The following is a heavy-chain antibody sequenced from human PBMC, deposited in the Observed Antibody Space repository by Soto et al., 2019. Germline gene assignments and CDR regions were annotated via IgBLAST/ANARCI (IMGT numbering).Heavy chain of an antibody. CDR2: ISWNSASI. J-gene: IGHJ3*02. CDR3: AKPLSSGAGVDAFDI. D-gene: IGHD6-19*01. CDR1: GFTFDDYA. V-gene: IGHV3-9*01. Sequence: EVQLVESGGGLVQPGRSLRLSCAASGFTFDDYAMHWVRQAPGKGLEWVSGISWNSASIGYADSVKGRFTISRDNAKNSLYLQMNSLRAEDTALYYCAKPLSSGAGVDAFDIWGQGTMVTVSS.